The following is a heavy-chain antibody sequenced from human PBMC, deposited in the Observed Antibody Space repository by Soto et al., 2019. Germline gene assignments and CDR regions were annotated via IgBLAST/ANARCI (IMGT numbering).Heavy chain of an antibody. Sequence: GGSLRLSCAAPGLTVSSSYMSWVRQAPGKGLQWVSVIYSAGSTYYANPVKGRFTISRDISTNMVYLQMSSLTDEDTAVYYCARAREPEYSSAIFFDIWGQGALVTVSS. CDR3: ARAREPEYSSAIFFDI. D-gene: IGHD5-18*01. CDR1: GLTVSSSY. J-gene: IGHJ4*02. CDR2: IYSAGST. V-gene: IGHV3-53*01.